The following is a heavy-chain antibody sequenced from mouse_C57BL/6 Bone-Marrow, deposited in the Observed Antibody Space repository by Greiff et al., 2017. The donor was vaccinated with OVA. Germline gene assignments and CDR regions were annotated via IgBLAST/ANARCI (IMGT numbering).Heavy chain of an antibody. J-gene: IGHJ4*01. D-gene: IGHD1-1*01. V-gene: IGHV1-11*01. CDR3: GGGRKAPSYYAKDY. CDR1: GYTFTDHI. CDR2: IYPVSGET. Sequence: VQLQQSGAELASPGASVTLSCKASGYTFTDHILNWVKKRPGQGLEWIGRIYPVSGETNSNKKFMGKATFSVDLSSSTVYMVLNSLTSEDPAVYYGGGGRKAPSYYAKDYWGQGTSVTVSS.